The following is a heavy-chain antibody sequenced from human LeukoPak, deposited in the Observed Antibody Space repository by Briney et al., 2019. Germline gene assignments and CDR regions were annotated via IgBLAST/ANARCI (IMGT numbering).Heavy chain of an antibody. Sequence: PSETLSLTCAVYGGSFSGYYWSWIRQPPGKGLEWIGEINHSGSTNYNPSLKSRVTLSVDTSKNQFSLKLGPVTAADTAVYYCARGPNWFDPWGQGTLVTVSS. CDR2: INHSGST. CDR3: ARGPNWFDP. CDR1: GGSFSGYY. J-gene: IGHJ5*02. V-gene: IGHV4-34*01.